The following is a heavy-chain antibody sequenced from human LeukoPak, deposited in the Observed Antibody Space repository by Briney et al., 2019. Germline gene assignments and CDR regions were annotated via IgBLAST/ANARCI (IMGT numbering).Heavy chain of an antibody. CDR1: GFPFSIYE. CDR2: IGSSGTIR. J-gene: IGHJ4*02. V-gene: IGHV3-48*03. CDR3: ALLAVASDFDY. D-gene: IGHD6-19*01. Sequence: GGSLRLSCAVSGFPFSIYEMNWVRQAPGKGLEWVSNIGSSGTIRYYADSVKGRFSISRDNAKNSLYLQMNSLRVEDTGVYYCALLAVASDFDYWGQGDLVTVSS.